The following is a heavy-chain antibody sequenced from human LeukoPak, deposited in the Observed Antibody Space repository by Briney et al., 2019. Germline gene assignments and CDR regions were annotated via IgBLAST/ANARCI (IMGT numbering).Heavy chain of an antibody. CDR3: ARDLVWSYYYDSSGLNYFDY. D-gene: IGHD3-22*01. V-gene: IGHV3-48*03. CDR2: ISSSGSTI. Sequence: GGTLRLSCAASGFTFSSYEMNWVRQAPGKGLEWVSYISSSGSTIYYADSVKGRFTISRDNAKNSLYLQMNSLRAEDTAVYYCARDLVWSYYYDSSGLNYFDYWGQGTLVTVSS. CDR1: GFTFSSYE. J-gene: IGHJ4*02.